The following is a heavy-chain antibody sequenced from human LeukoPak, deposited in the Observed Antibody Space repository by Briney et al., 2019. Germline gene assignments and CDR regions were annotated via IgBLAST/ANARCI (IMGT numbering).Heavy chain of an antibody. Sequence: SETLSLTCTVSGGSISSYYWSWIRQPAGEGVEGIGRIYTSGSSNYNPSLKSRVTMSVDTSKKQFSLKLSSVTAADTAVYYCARERHYDSSGYYYVMPQAFDIWGQGTMVTVSS. CDR2: IYTSGSS. CDR1: GGSISSYY. CDR3: ARERHYDSSGYYYVMPQAFDI. V-gene: IGHV4-4*07. J-gene: IGHJ3*02. D-gene: IGHD3-22*01.